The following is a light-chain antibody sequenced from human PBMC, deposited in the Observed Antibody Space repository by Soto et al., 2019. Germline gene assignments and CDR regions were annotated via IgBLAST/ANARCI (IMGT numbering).Light chain of an antibody. CDR1: SSDVGGYNY. CDR3: SSYTSSSTLLYV. V-gene: IGLV2-14*01. J-gene: IGLJ1*01. Sequence: QSALTQPASVSVSPGQSITISCTGTSSDVGGYNYVSWYQQHPGKAPKPLIYDVSNRPSGVSTRFSGSKSGNTASLTISGLQAEDEADYYCSSYTSSSTLLYVFGTGTKLTVL. CDR2: DVS.